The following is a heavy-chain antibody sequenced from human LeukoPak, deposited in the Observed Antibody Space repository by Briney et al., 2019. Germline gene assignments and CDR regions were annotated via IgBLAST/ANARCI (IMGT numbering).Heavy chain of an antibody. V-gene: IGHV3-15*01. CDR3: TTASYDYYDTRGYSSGGF. Sequence: GGSLRLSCAASGFSFNYAWMNWVRQAPGKGLEWVGRIKSEPDGGTTTYAAPVRGRFTISRDDSKNMLYLQMSSLKIEDTAVYYCTTASYDYYDTRGYSSGGFWGQGTLVTVSS. CDR1: GFSFNYAW. CDR2: IKSEPDGGTT. D-gene: IGHD3-22*01. J-gene: IGHJ4*02.